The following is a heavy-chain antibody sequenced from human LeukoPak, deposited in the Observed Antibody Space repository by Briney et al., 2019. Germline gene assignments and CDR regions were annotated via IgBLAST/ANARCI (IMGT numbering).Heavy chain of an antibody. CDR2: IYYSGST. V-gene: IGHV4-59*01. CDR3: ARGEAIDAFDI. CDR1: GGSTSSYY. J-gene: IGHJ3*02. Sequence: SETLSLTCTVSGGSTSSYYWSWIRQPPGKGLEWIGYIYYSGSTNYNPSLKSRVTISVDTSKNQFSLKLSSVTAADTAVYYCARGEAIDAFDIWGQGTMVTVSS.